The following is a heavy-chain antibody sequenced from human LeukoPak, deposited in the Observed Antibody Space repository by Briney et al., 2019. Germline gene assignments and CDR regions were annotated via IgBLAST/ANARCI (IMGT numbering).Heavy chain of an antibody. CDR3: ARDGSDYQNDY. CDR2: IKQDGSEK. V-gene: IGHV3-7*01. Sequence: GGSLRLSCAASGFTFSTYYMSWVRQAPGTGLEWVANIKQDGSEKYYVDSVKGRFTISRDNAKNSLYLQMNSLRAEDTAVYYCARDGSDYQNDYWGQGTLVTVSS. J-gene: IGHJ4*02. CDR1: GFTFSTYY. D-gene: IGHD4-17*01.